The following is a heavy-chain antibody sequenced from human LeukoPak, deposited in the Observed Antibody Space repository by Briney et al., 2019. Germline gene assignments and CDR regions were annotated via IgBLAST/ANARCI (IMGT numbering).Heavy chain of an antibody. V-gene: IGHV1-2*02. CDR1: GYTFTGYY. CDR3: ARGGYQYYDFWSGYSSYYMDV. Sequence: ASVKVSCKASGYTFTGYYMHWVRQAPGQGLEWMGWINPNSGGTNYAQKFQGRVTMTRDTSISTAYMELSRLRSDDTAVYYCARGGYQYYDFWSGYSSYYMDVWGKGTTVTVSS. CDR2: INPNSGGT. D-gene: IGHD3-3*01. J-gene: IGHJ6*03.